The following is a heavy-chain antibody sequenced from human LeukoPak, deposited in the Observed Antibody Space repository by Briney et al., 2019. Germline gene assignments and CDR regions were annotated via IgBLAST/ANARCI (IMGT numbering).Heavy chain of an antibody. CDR2: IRYDGSNK. CDR1: GFTFSSYG. CDR3: AKASFPVLGVPAALFDY. Sequence: PGGSLRLSCAASGFTFSSYGMHWVRQAPGKGLEWVAFIRYDGSNKYYADSVKGRFTISRDNSKNTLYLQMNSLRAEDTAVYYCAKASFPVLGVPAALFDYWGQGTLVTVSS. J-gene: IGHJ4*02. D-gene: IGHD2-2*01. V-gene: IGHV3-30*02.